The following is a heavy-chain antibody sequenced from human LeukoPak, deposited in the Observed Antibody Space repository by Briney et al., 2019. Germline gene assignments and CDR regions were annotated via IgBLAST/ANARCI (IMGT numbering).Heavy chain of an antibody. CDR2: IYYSGST. D-gene: IGHD4-17*01. J-gene: IGHJ6*02. V-gene: IGHV4-31*03. CDR1: GGSISSGGYY. Sequence: SETLSLTCTVSGGSISSGGYYWRWIRQHPGKGLEWIGYIYYSGSTYYNPSLKSRVTISVDTSKNQFSLKLSSVTAADTAVYYCATQQTTVTTGVYYYYGMDVWGQGTTVTVSS. CDR3: ATQQTTVTTGVYYYYGMDV.